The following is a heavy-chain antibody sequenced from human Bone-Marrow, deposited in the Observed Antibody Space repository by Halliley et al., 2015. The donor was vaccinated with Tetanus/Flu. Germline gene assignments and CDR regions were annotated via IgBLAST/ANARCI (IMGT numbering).Heavy chain of an antibody. V-gene: IGHV4-4*09. CDR2: MYATGNT. D-gene: IGHD2-15*01. Sequence: GLVKPSETLSLTCTVSGDSISSYYWSWVRQSPGRGLEWIASMYATGNTHYNPSLKSRVTISVDTSTSQFFLKVNSLTAADTAVYYCARGGEGVSGTLEYSYYGMDVWGQGTTVTVSS. J-gene: IGHJ6*02. CDR3: ARGGEGVSGTLEYSYYGMDV. CDR1: GDSISSYY.